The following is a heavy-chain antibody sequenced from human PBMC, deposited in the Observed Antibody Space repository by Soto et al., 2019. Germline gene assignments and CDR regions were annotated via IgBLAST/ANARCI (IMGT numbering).Heavy chain of an antibody. Sequence: LRLSCAASGFTFSSYAMHWVRQAPGKGLEWVAVISYDGSNKYYADSVKGRFTISRDNSKNTLYLQMNSLRAEDTAVYYCAREMSTYYYYGMDVWGQGTTVTVSS. CDR1: GFTFSSYA. J-gene: IGHJ6*02. CDR3: AREMSTYYYYGMDV. CDR2: ISYDGSNK. D-gene: IGHD2-2*01. V-gene: IGHV3-30-3*01.